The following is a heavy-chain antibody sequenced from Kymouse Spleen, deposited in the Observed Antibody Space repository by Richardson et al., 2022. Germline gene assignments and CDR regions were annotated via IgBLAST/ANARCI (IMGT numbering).Heavy chain of an antibody. CDR2: INHSGST. CDR3: AREGYSPFDY. J-gene: IGHJ4*02. V-gene: IGHV4-34*01. CDR1: GGSFSGYY. D-gene: IGHD6-13*01,IGHD6-19*01,IGHD6-25*01. Sequence: QVQLQQWGAGLLKPSETLSLTCAVYGGSFSGYYWSWIRQPPGKGLEWIGEINHSGSTNYNPSLKSRVTISVDTSKNQFSLKLSSVTAADTAVYYCAREGYSPFDYWGQGTLVTVSS.